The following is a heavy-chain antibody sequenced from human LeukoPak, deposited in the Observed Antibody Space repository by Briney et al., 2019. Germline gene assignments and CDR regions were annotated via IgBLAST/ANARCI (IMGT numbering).Heavy chain of an antibody. D-gene: IGHD5-24*01. Sequence: ASVTVSCKASGYTFTSYDINWVRQAPGQGLEWMGWMNPNSGNTGHAQKFQGRVTMTRNTSISTAYMELSSLRSEDTAVYYCARVHRDGYNYDFDYWGQGTLVTVSS. CDR1: GYTFTSYD. J-gene: IGHJ4*02. CDR3: ARVHRDGYNYDFDY. V-gene: IGHV1-8*01. CDR2: MNPNSGNT.